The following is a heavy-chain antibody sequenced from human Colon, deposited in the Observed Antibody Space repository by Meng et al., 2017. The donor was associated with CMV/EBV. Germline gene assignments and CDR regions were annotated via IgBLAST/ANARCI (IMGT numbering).Heavy chain of an antibody. D-gene: IGHD6-25*01. CDR2: ISSDGTEK. J-gene: IGHJ4*02. CDR1: GITIQSHG. V-gene: IGHV3-33*01. CDR3: ATGGGTQAAALGVFDF. Sequence: GESLKISCGVSGITIQSHGLHWVRQAPGKGLEWVATISSDGTEKSYADSVKGRFIISRDNSKNTQLLEMNSLKDEGTALYFCATGGGTQAAALGVFDFWGRGTLDTVSS.